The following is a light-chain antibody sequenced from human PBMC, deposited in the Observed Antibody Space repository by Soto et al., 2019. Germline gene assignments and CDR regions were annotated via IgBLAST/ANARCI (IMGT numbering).Light chain of an antibody. CDR3: SSYTTSSTVI. V-gene: IGLV2-14*03. CDR1: SSDVGDHNY. Sequence: QSVLTQPASVSGSPGQSITISCTGTSSDVGDHNYVSWYQQQPGKAPKLMIYAVSNRPLGVSNRFSGSKSGNTASLTISGLQAEDEADYYCSSYTTSSTVIFGGGTQLTVL. J-gene: IGLJ7*01. CDR2: AVS.